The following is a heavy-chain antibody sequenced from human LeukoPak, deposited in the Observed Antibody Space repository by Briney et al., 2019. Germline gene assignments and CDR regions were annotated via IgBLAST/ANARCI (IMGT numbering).Heavy chain of an antibody. CDR3: ARGRYSGYPNNWFDP. Sequence: SQTLSLTCTVSGGSISSGGYYWSWLPQHPGKGLEWVGYIYYSGSTYYNPSLKGRVTISVDTSKNQFSLKLSSVTAADTAVYFCARGRYSGYPNNWFDPWGQGTLVTVSS. J-gene: IGHJ5*02. V-gene: IGHV4-31*03. CDR2: IYYSGST. CDR1: GGSISSGGYY. D-gene: IGHD5-12*01.